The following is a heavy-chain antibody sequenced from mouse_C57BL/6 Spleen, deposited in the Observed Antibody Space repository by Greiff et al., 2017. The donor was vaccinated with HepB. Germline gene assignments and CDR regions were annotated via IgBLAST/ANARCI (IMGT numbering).Heavy chain of an antibody. V-gene: IGHV1-64*01. CDR1: GYTFTSYW. J-gene: IGHJ2*01. D-gene: IGHD2-4*01. Sequence: QVQLQQSGAELVKPGASVKLSCKASGYTFTSYWMHWVKQRPGQGLEWIGMIHPNSGSTNYNEKFKSKATLTVDKSSSTAYMQLSSLTSEDSAVYYCARSTYDYDGAYWGQGTTLTVSS. CDR2: IHPNSGST. CDR3: ARSTYDYDGAY.